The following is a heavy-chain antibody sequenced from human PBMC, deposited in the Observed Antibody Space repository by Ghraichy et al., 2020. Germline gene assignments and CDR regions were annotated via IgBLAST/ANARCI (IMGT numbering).Heavy chain of an antibody. CDR3: ASLEDYYDSSGGLGNAFDI. Sequence: SETLSPTCTVSGGSISSYYWSWIRQPPGKGLEWIGYIYYSGSTNYNPSLKSRVTISVDTSKNQFSLKLSSVTAADTAVYYCASLEDYYDSSGGLGNAFDIWGQGTMVTVSS. CDR2: IYYSGST. V-gene: IGHV4-59*01. J-gene: IGHJ3*02. D-gene: IGHD3-22*01. CDR1: GGSISSYY.